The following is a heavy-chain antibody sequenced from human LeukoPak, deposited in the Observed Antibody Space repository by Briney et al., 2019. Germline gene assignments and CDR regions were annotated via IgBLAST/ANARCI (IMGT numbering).Heavy chain of an antibody. CDR1: GFTFDDYG. CDR3: ARVGVAGVDNWFDP. CDR2: INWNGGST. V-gene: IGHV3-20*04. J-gene: IGHJ5*02. D-gene: IGHD6-19*01. Sequence: GGSLRLSCAASGFTFDDYGMSWVRQAPGKGLEWVSGINWNGGSTGYADSVKGRFTISRDNAKNSLYLQMNSLRAEDTALYYCARVGVAGVDNWFDPWGQGTLVTVSS.